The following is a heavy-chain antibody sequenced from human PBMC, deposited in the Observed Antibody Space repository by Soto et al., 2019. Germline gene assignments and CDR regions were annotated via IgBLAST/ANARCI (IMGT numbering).Heavy chain of an antibody. Sequence: QVQLVQSGAEVKKPGSSVKVSCKASGGTFSSDAISWVRQAPGQGLEWMGGIIPIFGTANYAQKFQGRVTITADESTSTAYMELSSLRSEDTAVYYCARLATYCSGGSCHLDYWGQGTLVTVSS. CDR1: GGTFSSDA. J-gene: IGHJ4*02. CDR2: IIPIFGTA. D-gene: IGHD2-15*01. CDR3: ARLATYCSGGSCHLDY. V-gene: IGHV1-69*01.